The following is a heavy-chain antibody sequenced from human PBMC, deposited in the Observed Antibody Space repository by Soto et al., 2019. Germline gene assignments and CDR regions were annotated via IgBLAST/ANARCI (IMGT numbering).Heavy chain of an antibody. CDR1: GGSISSYY. CDR2: IYYSGST. V-gene: IGHV4-59*08. D-gene: IGHD4-17*01. J-gene: IGHJ6*03. Sequence: SETLSLTCTVSGGSISSYYWSWIRQPPGKGLEWIGYIYYSGSTNYNPSLKSRVTISVDTSKNQFSLKLSSVTAADTAVYYCARSFFGDYPHYYYMDGWGKGTTVTVSS. CDR3: ARSFFGDYPHYYYMDG.